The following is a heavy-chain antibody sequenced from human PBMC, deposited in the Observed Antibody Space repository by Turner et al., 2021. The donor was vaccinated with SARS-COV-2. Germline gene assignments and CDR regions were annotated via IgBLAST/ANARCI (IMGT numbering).Heavy chain of an antibody. CDR1: GFTFRCCA. CDR2: IRSKANSYAT. CDR3: TTPPVAGLVVIDDDYYYGMDV. Sequence: EVQLVESGGGLVQPGGSLKLSWAASGFTFRCCAMHWVRQASGKGLEWVGRIRSKANSYATAYAASVKGRFTISRDDSKNTAYLQMNSLKTEDTAVYYCTTPPVAGLVVIDDDYYYGMDVWGQGTTVTVSS. J-gene: IGHJ6*02. V-gene: IGHV3-73*01. D-gene: IGHD3-22*01.